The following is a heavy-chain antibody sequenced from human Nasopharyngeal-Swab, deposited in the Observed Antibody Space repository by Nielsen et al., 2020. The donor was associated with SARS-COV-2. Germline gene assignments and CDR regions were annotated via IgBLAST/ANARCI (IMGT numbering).Heavy chain of an antibody. CDR3: ARAGNGDYVPPDY. CDR2: INSDGSST. CDR1: GFTFSSYW. D-gene: IGHD4-17*01. J-gene: IGHJ4*02. Sequence: LSLTCAASGFTFSSYWMHWVRQAPGKGLMWVSRINSDGSSTTYADSVKGRFTISRDNAKNTLYLQMNSLRAEDTAVYYCARAGNGDYVPPDYWGQGTLVTVSS. V-gene: IGHV3-74*01.